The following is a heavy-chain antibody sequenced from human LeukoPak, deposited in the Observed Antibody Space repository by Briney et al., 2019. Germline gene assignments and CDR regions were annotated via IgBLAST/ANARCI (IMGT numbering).Heavy chain of an antibody. CDR2: IWYDGSTK. D-gene: IGHD3-22*01. V-gene: IGHV3-33*01. Sequence: PGWSLRLSCAASGFTFSTYGMHWVRQAPGKGLELVANIWYDGSTKYYADSVKGRFTISRDNSKNTLYLQMNSLRAEDTAVYYCARKKDTFDFYDSSGLDYWGQGALVTVSS. CDR3: ARKKDTFDFYDSSGLDY. CDR1: GFTFSTYG. J-gene: IGHJ4*02.